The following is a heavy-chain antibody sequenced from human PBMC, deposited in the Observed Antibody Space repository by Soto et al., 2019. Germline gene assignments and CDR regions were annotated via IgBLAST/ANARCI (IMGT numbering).Heavy chain of an antibody. J-gene: IGHJ4*02. CDR1: GFTFSSYA. D-gene: IGHD1-26*01. V-gene: IGHV3-30-3*01. CDR2: ISYDGSNK. Sequence: GGSLRLSCAASGFTFSSYAMHWVRQAPGKGLEWVAVISYDGSNKYYADSVKGRFTISRDNSKNTLYLQMNSLRAEDTAVYYCARGGDFIVGATTLPDLFDYWGQGTLVTVSS. CDR3: ARGGDFIVGATTLPDLFDY.